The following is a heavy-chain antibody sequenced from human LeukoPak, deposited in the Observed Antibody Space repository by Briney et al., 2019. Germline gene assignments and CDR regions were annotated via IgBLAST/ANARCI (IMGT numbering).Heavy chain of an antibody. CDR1: GVTFSSYS. Sequence: PGGSLRLSCAASGVTFSSYSMNWVRQALGKGLEWVSSISSSSNYIYYAASVKGRFTISRDNAKNSLYLQMNRLRAEDTAVYYCARVPHAMVRGVIITEFYFDYWGQGTLVTVSS. CDR2: ISSSSNYI. CDR3: ARVPHAMVRGVIITEFYFDY. D-gene: IGHD3-10*01. J-gene: IGHJ4*02. V-gene: IGHV3-21*01.